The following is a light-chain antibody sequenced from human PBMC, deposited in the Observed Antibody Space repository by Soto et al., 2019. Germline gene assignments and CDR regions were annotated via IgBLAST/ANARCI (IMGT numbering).Light chain of an antibody. CDR1: SSNIGAAYD. CDR2: GNN. J-gene: IGLJ3*02. V-gene: IGLV1-40*01. CDR3: QSYDSSLSGWV. Sequence: QSVLTQPPSVSGAPGQKVTISCTRSSSNIGAAYDVHWYQHLPGTAPKLLIYGNNNRPSGVPDRFSGSKSGTSASLAITGLQVEDEADYDCQSYDSSLSGWVFGGGTKLTVL.